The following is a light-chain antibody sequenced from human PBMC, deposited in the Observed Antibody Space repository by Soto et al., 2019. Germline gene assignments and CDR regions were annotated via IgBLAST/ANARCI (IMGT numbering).Light chain of an antibody. J-gene: IGKJ4*01. CDR2: DAS. CDR3: QQRSNWPQIT. CDR1: QSVSKY. V-gene: IGKV3-11*01. Sequence: EIVLTQSPATLSLSPGERATLSCRASQSVSKYLAWYQQKPGQAPRLLIHDASNRATGIPARFSGSWSGTDFTLTISSLEPEDFGVYYCQQRSNWPQITFGGGTKVEIK.